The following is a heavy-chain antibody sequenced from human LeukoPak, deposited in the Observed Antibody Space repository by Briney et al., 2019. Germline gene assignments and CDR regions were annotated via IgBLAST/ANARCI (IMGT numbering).Heavy chain of an antibody. D-gene: IGHD5-24*01. CDR1: SDSISSYY. CDR2: IYASGST. CDR3: ARHKWDGFNCFDY. Sequence: SETLSLTCTVSSDSISSYYWSWIRQPAGKGLEWIGRIYASGSTNCNPSLKSRVTMSVDTSKNQFSLKLSSVTAADTAVYYCARHKWDGFNCFDYWGQGTLVTVSS. V-gene: IGHV4-4*07. J-gene: IGHJ4*02.